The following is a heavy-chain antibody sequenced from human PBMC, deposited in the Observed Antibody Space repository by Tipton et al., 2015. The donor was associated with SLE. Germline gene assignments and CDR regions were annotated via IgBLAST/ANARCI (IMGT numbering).Heavy chain of an antibody. J-gene: IGHJ4*02. CDR3: ARDPEYDSPSEGDY. CDR2: FHSSGGT. CDR1: GGSISNYY. D-gene: IGHD3-22*01. Sequence: GLVKPSETLSLTCSVSGGSISNYYWSWIRQPAKKGLEWIGRFHSSGGTNYNPSLKSRVTISVDTSKNQFSLKLSSVTAADTAVYYCARDPEYDSPSEGDYWGQVTLVTVSS. V-gene: IGHV4-4*07.